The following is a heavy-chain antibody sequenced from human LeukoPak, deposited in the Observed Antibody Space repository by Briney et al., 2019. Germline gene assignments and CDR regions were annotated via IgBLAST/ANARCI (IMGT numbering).Heavy chain of an antibody. CDR2: INPNSGGT. Sequence: WASVKVSCKASGYTFTAYYMHWVRQGPGQGLERMGWINPNSGGTNYAQKFQGRVTMTRDTSISTAYMELSSLSSDDTAVYFCARVFRQWDLFGPCADWGQGTLVTVSS. D-gene: IGHD1-26*01. CDR3: ARVFRQWDLFGPCAD. J-gene: IGHJ4*02. CDR1: GYTFTAYY. V-gene: IGHV1-2*02.